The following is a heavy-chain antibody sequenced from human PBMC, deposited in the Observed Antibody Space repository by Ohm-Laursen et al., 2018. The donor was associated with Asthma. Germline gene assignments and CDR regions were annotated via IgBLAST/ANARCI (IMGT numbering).Heavy chain of an antibody. CDR3: ARDLDGVGYYSIH. J-gene: IGHJ4*02. V-gene: IGHV3-30*04. CDR2: ISYDGSNK. CDR1: GFTFSNYA. Sequence: SLRLSCAASGFTFSNYAIHWVRQAPGKGLEWVALISYDGSNKYYADSVKGRFTISRDSSKNTLYLQMNSLRAEDTAVYYCARDLDGVGYYSIHWGQGTLVTVSS. D-gene: IGHD3-22*01.